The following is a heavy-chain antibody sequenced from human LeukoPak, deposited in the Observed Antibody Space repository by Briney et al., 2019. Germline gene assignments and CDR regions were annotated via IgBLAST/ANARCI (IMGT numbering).Heavy chain of an antibody. Sequence: ASVKVSCKASGYTFTSYGISWVRQAPGQGLEWMGWISAYNGNTNYAQKLQGRVTMTTDTSTSTAYMELRSLRSEDTAVYYCARDQSENYYGSGSYSPDAFDIWGQGTMVTVSS. J-gene: IGHJ3*02. CDR1: GYTFTSYG. V-gene: IGHV1-18*01. CDR3: ARDQSENYYGSGSYSPDAFDI. D-gene: IGHD3-10*01. CDR2: ISAYNGNT.